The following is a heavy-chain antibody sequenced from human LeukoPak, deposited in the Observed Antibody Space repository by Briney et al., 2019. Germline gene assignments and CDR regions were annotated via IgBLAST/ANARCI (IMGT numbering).Heavy chain of an antibody. V-gene: IGHV3-48*04. J-gene: IGHJ4*02. CDR1: GFTFSDYS. CDR2: ISFSVNTK. Sequence: GGSLRLSFAASGFTFSDYSMNWVRQAPGKGLEWVSYISFSVNTKYYGDSVKGRFTISRDNAKNSLYLHMDSLRAEDTAVYYCARGAYSSGWAYFDHWGQGTLVTVSS. D-gene: IGHD6-19*01. CDR3: ARGAYSSGWAYFDH.